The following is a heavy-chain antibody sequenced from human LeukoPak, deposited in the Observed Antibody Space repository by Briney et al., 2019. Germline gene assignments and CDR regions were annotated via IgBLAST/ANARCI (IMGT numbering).Heavy chain of an antibody. J-gene: IGHJ3*02. CDR3: ARVLTYYDILTGRGGAFDI. V-gene: IGHV1-24*01. D-gene: IGHD3-9*01. CDR1: GYTLTELS. Sequence: GASVKVSCKVSGYTLTELSMHWVRQAPGKGLEWMGGFDPEDGGTIYAQKFQGRVTITADEPTSTAYMELSSLRSEDTAVYYCARVLTYYDILTGRGGAFDIWGQGTMVTVSS. CDR2: FDPEDGGT.